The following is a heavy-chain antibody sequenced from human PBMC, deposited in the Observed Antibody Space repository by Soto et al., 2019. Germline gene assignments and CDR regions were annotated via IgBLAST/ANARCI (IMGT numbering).Heavy chain of an antibody. Sequence: QVQLVQSGAEVKKPGSSVKVSCKASGGTFSSYAISWVLQAPGQGLEWMGGIIPIFGTANNEQKFQGRVTMTADESTSTAYMELSSLRSEDTAVYYCARESRYCSGGSCYFLPGIDYWGQGTLVTVSS. CDR1: GGTFSSYA. D-gene: IGHD2-15*01. CDR3: ARESRYCSGGSCYFLPGIDY. V-gene: IGHV1-69*12. CDR2: IIPIFGTA. J-gene: IGHJ4*02.